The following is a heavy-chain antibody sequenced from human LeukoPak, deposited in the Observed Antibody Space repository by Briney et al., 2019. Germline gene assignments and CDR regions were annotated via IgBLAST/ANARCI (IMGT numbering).Heavy chain of an antibody. Sequence: GGSLRLSCAASGFTFSSYGMSWVRQAPGKGLEWVSAISGSGGSTYYADSVKGRFTISRDNSKNTLYLQMNSLRAEDTAVYYCARVLSGRGSLYSYYYYMDVWGKGTTVTISS. CDR3: ARVLSGRGSLYSYYYYMDV. D-gene: IGHD3-10*01. CDR1: GFTFSSYG. CDR2: ISGSGGST. V-gene: IGHV3-23*01. J-gene: IGHJ6*03.